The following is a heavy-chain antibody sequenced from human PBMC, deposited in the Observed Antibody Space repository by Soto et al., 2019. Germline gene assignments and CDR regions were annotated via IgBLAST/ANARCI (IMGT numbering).Heavy chain of an antibody. CDR2: ISGSGGST. J-gene: IGHJ4*02. V-gene: IGHV3-23*01. D-gene: IGHD3-22*01. Sequence: GGSLRLSCAASGFTFSSYAMSWVRQAPGKGLEWVSVISGSGGSTHYADSVKGRSTISRDNSKNTLYLQVNSLRAEDTAVYYCAKEADISGYHPDYWGQGNQVTVSS. CDR3: AKEADISGYHPDY. CDR1: GFTFSSYA.